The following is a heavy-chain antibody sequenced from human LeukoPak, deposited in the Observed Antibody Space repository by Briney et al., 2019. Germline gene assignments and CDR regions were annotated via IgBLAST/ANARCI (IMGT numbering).Heavy chain of an antibody. Sequence: GASVKVSCKASGYTFTGYYMHWVRQAPGQGLEWMGWINPNSGGTSYAQKFQGRVTMTRDTSISTAYMELSRLRSDDTAVYYCARPVLSGAAAADFDYWGQGTLVTVSS. CDR1: GYTFTGYY. D-gene: IGHD6-13*01. CDR3: ARPVLSGAAAADFDY. J-gene: IGHJ4*02. V-gene: IGHV1-2*02. CDR2: INPNSGGT.